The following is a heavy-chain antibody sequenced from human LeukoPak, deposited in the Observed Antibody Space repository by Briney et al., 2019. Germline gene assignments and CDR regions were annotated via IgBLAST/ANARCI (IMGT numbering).Heavy chain of an antibody. CDR2: LSRNGGST. V-gene: IGHV3-64*01. Sequence: GGSLRLSCAASGFTFSSYAMHWVRQAPGKGLEYVSALSRNGGSTYYANSVEGRFTISRDNSKNTLYLQMGSLRAEDMAVYYCARVGNVDAFDIWGQGTMVTVSS. D-gene: IGHD4-23*01. CDR3: ARVGNVDAFDI. CDR1: GFTFSSYA. J-gene: IGHJ3*02.